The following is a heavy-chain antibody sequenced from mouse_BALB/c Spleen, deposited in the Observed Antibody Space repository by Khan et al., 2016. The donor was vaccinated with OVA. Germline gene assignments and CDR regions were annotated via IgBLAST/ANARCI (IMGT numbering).Heavy chain of an antibody. V-gene: IGHV9-3-1*01. Sequence: QIQLVQSGPELKKPGETVKISCKASGYTFTNYGLNWVKQAPGKGLQWMGWINTNTGEPTYAVDFKGRFAFSLETSARNAYLQFNNLKNEDTATYFCARPPYFSYVMVYWGQGTSVTVSS. J-gene: IGHJ4*01. CDR3: ARPPYFSYVMVY. CDR2: INTNTGEP. D-gene: IGHD2-10*01. CDR1: GYTFTNYG.